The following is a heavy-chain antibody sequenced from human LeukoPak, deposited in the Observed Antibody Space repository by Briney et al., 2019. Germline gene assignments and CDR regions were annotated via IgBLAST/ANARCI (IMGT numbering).Heavy chain of an antibody. D-gene: IGHD6-19*01. CDR1: GYTFTSYY. Sequence: GASVKVSCKASGYTFTSYYMHWVRRAPGQGLEWMGIINPSGGSTSYAQKFQGRVTMTRDTSTSTVYMELSSLRSEDTAVYYCARAAQRQWLVRGGFDYWGQGTLVTVSS. CDR3: ARAAQRQWLVRGGFDY. V-gene: IGHV1-46*01. J-gene: IGHJ4*02. CDR2: INPSGGST.